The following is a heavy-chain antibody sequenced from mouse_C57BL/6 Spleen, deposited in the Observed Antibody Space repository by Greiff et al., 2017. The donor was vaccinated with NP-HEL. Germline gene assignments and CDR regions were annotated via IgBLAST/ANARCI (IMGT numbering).Heavy chain of an antibody. Sequence: EVKVVESGGGLVQPGGSMKLSCVASGFTFSNYWMNWVRQSPEKGLEWVAQIRLKSDNYATHYAESVKGRFTISRDDSKSSVYLQMNNLRAEDTGIYYCTDYYGSSNWYFDVWGTGTTVTVSS. V-gene: IGHV6-3*01. CDR1: GFTFSNYW. CDR2: IRLKSDNYAT. CDR3: TDYYGSSNWYFDV. D-gene: IGHD1-1*01. J-gene: IGHJ1*03.